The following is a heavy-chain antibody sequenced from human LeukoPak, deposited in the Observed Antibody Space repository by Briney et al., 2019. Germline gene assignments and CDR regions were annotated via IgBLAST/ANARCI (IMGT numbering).Heavy chain of an antibody. J-gene: IGHJ4*02. CDR1: GFTLSSYA. CDR3: ARTHDYSNFDY. D-gene: IGHD4-11*01. V-gene: IGHV3-23*01. Sequence: GGSLRLSCAASGFTLSSYAMSWVRQAPGKGLEWVSAISGSGGSTYYADSVKGRFTISTDNSKNTLYLQMNSLRAEDTAVYYCARTHDYSNFDYWGQGTLVTVSS. CDR2: ISGSGGST.